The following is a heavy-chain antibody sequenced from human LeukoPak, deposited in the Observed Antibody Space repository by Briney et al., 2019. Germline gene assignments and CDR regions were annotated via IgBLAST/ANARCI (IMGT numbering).Heavy chain of an antibody. CDR3: ARQSYSSSWYFFDH. V-gene: IGHV4-59*08. Sequence: SETLSPTCTVSGGSLRSYYWAWIRQPPGKGLEWIGSIYYSGSSDYNPSLKSRVTISVDTSKDQFSLKLSSVTAADTAVYYCARQSYSSSWYFFDHWGQGALVTVSS. CDR2: IYYSGSS. J-gene: IGHJ4*02. CDR1: GGSLRSYY. D-gene: IGHD6-13*01.